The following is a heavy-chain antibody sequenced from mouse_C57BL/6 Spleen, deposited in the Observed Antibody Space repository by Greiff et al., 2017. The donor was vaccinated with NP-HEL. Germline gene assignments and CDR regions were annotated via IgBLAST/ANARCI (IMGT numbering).Heavy chain of an antibody. CDR1: GFNIKDYY. CDR3: TTGTTAPHYYAMDY. J-gene: IGHJ4*01. CDR2: IDPEDGDT. Sequence: VQLQQSGAELVRPGASVKLSCTASGFNIKDYYMHWVKQRPEQGLEWIGRIDPEDGDTEYAPKFQGKATMTADKSSNTAYLQLSSLTSEDTAVYYCTTGTTAPHYYAMDYWGQGTSVTVSS. D-gene: IGHD1-2*01. V-gene: IGHV14-1*01.